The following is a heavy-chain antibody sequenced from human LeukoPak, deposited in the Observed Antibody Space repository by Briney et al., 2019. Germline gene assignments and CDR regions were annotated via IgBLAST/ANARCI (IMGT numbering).Heavy chain of an antibody. V-gene: IGHV3-23*01. CDR2: LFTGGGRT. J-gene: IGHJ4*02. D-gene: IGHD3-10*01. CDR3: AKECDYSPGHKFDL. Sequence: GGSLRLSCAASGFTFSNYAMSWVRQAPGKGLEWVSVLFTGGGRTLYADSVKGRFTISGDTSRTTLYLQMNGLRAEDTAVYYCAKECDYSPGHKFDLWGQGTLVTVSS. CDR1: GFTFSNYA.